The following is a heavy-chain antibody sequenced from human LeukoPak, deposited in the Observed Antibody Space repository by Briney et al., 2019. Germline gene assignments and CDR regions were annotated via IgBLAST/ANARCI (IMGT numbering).Heavy chain of an antibody. Sequence: ASVKVSCKASGYTFTNNDINWVRQATGQGIEWMGWVSPDSGVTGYAPNFRGRVTMTTDTSINTAYMELTSLTSEDTAIYYCTRGRAAGDWGQGTLVTVSS. CDR2: VSPDSGVT. V-gene: IGHV1-8*01. CDR3: TRGRAAGD. J-gene: IGHJ4*02. D-gene: IGHD6-19*01. CDR1: GYTFTNND.